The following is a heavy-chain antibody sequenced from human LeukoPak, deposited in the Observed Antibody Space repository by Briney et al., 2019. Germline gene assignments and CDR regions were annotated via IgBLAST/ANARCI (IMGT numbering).Heavy chain of an antibody. V-gene: IGHV3-30-3*01. Sequence: GGSLRLSCAVSGFIFNDHYIDWVRQAPGKGLEWVAVISYDGSNKYYADSVKGRFTISRDNSKNTLYLQMNSLRAEDTAVYYCAREGGSGYFGPFDYWGQGTLVTVSS. D-gene: IGHD3-22*01. CDR2: ISYDGSNK. CDR1: GFIFNDHY. J-gene: IGHJ4*02. CDR3: AREGGSGYFGPFDY.